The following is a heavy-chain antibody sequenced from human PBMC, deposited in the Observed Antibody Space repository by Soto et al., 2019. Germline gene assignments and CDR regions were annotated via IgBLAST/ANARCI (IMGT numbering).Heavy chain of an antibody. J-gene: IGHJ4*02. Sequence: QLQVQESGPGLVTPSETLSLTCTVSGSSISSSGYYWGWIRQPPGKGLEWIGSMYYGVSTYYNPSLKSRVTVSVDASKNQFSLNLSSVTAADTAVYYCARLPSRHLVDYWGQGTLVTVSS. CDR2: MYYGVST. CDR1: GSSISSSGYY. CDR3: ARLPSRHLVDY. D-gene: IGHD3-3*02. V-gene: IGHV4-39*01.